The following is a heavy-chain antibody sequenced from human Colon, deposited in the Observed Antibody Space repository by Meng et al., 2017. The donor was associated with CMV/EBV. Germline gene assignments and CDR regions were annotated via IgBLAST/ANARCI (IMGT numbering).Heavy chain of an antibody. V-gene: IGHV3-23*01. Sequence: GESLKISCAASGFTFNRNSMSWVRQAPGKGLEWVSGINGVGDITYYADSVKGRFTVSRDNSKNTLYLRMIDLRAEDTAMYYCAKGRGDCSSTSCYKGYWGQGTLVTVSS. D-gene: IGHD2-2*02. CDR1: GFTFNRNS. CDR3: AKGRGDCSSTSCYKGY. J-gene: IGHJ4*02. CDR2: INGVGDIT.